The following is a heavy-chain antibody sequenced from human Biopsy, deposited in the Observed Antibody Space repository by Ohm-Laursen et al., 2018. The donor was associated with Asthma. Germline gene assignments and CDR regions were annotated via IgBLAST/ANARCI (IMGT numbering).Heavy chain of an antibody. CDR2: ISYDGRNK. J-gene: IGHJ4*02. D-gene: IGHD1-26*01. V-gene: IGHV3-30*18. CDR1: GFTFNSYG. Sequence: LSLTCAASGFTFNSYGMHWVRQAPGKGLEWVAVISYDGRNKYYGDSVKGQFTISRDNAKNTVYLQMNSLRAEDSAIYYCAKYSVFYYRGGNDYWGQGIVVTVSS. CDR3: AKYSVFYYRGGNDY.